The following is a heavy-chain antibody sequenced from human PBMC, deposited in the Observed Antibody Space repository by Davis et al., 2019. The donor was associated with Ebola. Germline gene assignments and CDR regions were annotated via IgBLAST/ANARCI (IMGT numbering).Heavy chain of an antibody. CDR1: GFTFSGSA. CDR2: IRSKANSYAT. J-gene: IGHJ6*02. D-gene: IGHD1/OR15-1a*01. Sequence: GESLKISCAASGFTFSGSAMHWVRQASGKGLEWVGRIRSKANSYATAYAASVKGRFTISRDDSKNTAYLQMNSLKTEDTAVYYYSQTSPHVGDVWGQGTTVTVSS. V-gene: IGHV3-73*01. CDR3: SQTSPHVGDV.